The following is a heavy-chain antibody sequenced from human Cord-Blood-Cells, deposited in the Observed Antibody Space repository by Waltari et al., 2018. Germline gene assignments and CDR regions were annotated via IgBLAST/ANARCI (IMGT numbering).Heavy chain of an antibody. Sequence: QVQLVESGGGVVQPGRSLSLSCAASGFTSSSYAMRWVRQALGKGLEWVAVISYDGSNKYYADSVKGRFTISRDNSKNTLYLQMNSLRAEDTAVYYCARDEGYSSSYYYYYMDVWGKGTTVTVSS. V-gene: IGHV3-30-3*01. J-gene: IGHJ6*03. CDR2: ISYDGSNK. CDR1: GFTSSSYA. D-gene: IGHD6-13*01. CDR3: ARDEGYSSSYYYYYMDV.